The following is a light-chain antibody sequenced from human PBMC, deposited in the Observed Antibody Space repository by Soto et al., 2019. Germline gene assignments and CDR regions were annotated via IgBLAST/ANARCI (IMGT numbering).Light chain of an antibody. J-gene: IGKJ2*01. CDR1: QGGRTN. CDR3: QQSETWPHT. V-gene: IGKV3-15*01. Sequence: EIVMTQSPATLSVSPGERATLSCRPSQGGRTNLAWYQQKPDQAPRLLIYGASTRATDIPARFSGSGSGTEFTLTISSLQSEDFGVYYCQQSETWPHTFGQGTKLEIK. CDR2: GAS.